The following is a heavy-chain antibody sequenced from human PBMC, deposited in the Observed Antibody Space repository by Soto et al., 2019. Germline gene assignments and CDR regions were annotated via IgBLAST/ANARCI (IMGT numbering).Heavy chain of an antibody. CDR2: INTDGSTT. CDR1: GFTFSNYW. Sequence: GGSLRLSCAASGFTFSNYWMHWVRQAPGEGLVWVARINTDGSTTTYADSVKGRLTISRDNSKNTLYLQMNSLRAEDTAVYYCARTSLKGIVLMVYAIRAPSALDYWGQGTLVTVSS. CDR3: ARTSLKGIVLMVYAIRAPSALDY. J-gene: IGHJ4*02. D-gene: IGHD2-8*01. V-gene: IGHV3-74*01.